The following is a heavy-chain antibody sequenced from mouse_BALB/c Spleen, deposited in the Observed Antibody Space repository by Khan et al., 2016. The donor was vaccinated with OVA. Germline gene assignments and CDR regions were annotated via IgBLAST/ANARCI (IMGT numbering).Heavy chain of an antibody. CDR2: INSDGYYT. CDR3: ASHLAGSFAY. V-gene: IGHV5-6*01. CDR1: GFIFSAYS. Sequence: EVELVESGGDLMKPGGSLKLSCAASGFIFSAYSMSWVRQTPDKRLEWVASINSDGYYTYYPDSVQGRFTISRNNAKNTLSLQMNSLKSEDTAIYYCASHLAGSFAYWGQGTLVTVSA. J-gene: IGHJ3*01. D-gene: IGHD1-1*01.